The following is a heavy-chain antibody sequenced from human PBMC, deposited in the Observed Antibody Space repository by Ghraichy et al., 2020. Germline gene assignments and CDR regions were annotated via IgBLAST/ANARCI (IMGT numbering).Heavy chain of an antibody. J-gene: IGHJ4*02. D-gene: IGHD4-11*01. CDR2: IKQDGSEK. CDR3: ARDLDYLFHY. CDR1: GFTFSSYW. V-gene: IGHV3-7*01. Sequence: GESPNISCAVSGFTFSSYWMSWVRQTPGKGLEWVANIKQDGSEKYYVDSVKGRFTISRDNAKNSLYLQMNSLRVEDTAVYYCARDLDYLFHYWGQGTLVTVSS.